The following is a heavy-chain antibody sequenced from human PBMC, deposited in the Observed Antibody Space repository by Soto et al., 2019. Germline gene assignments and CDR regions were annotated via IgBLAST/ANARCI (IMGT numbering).Heavy chain of an antibody. V-gene: IGHV4-34*01. Sequence: SETLSLTCAVYGGSFSGYYWSWIRQPPGKGLEWIGEINHSGSTNYNPSLKSRVTISVDTSKNQFSLKLSSVTAADTAVYYCARGHSPRLYYYYYGMDVWGQGTTVTVSS. CDR2: INHSGST. CDR3: ARGHSPRLYYYYYGMDV. CDR1: GGSFSGYY. J-gene: IGHJ6*02.